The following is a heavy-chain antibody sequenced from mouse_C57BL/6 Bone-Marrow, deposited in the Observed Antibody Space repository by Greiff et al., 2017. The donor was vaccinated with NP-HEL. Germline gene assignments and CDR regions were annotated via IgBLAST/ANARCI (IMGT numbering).Heavy chain of an antibody. CDR2: IYPGDGDT. Sequence: QVQLKEPGPELVKPGASVKISCKASGYAFTSSWMNWVKQRPGKGLEWIGRIYPGDGDTNYNGKFKGKATLTADKSSSTAYMQLSSLTSEDSAVSSCARFRRATDYWGQGTSVTAAS. CDR1: GYAFTSSW. J-gene: IGHJ4*01. D-gene: IGHD3-3*01. CDR3: ARFRRATDY. V-gene: IGHV1-82*01.